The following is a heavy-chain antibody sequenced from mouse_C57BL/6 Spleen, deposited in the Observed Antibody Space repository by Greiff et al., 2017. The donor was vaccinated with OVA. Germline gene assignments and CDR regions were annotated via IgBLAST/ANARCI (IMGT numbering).Heavy chain of an antibody. V-gene: IGHV3-6*01. CDR3: ARDYYGSRAY. J-gene: IGHJ3*01. Sequence: EVQLQESGPGLVKPSQCLSLTCSVTGYSITSGYYWNWIRQFPGNKLEWMGYISYDGSNNYNPSLKNRISITRDTSKNQFFLKLNSVTTEDTATYYCARDYYGSRAYWGQGTLVTVSA. CDR2: ISYDGSN. CDR1: GYSITSGYY. D-gene: IGHD1-1*01.